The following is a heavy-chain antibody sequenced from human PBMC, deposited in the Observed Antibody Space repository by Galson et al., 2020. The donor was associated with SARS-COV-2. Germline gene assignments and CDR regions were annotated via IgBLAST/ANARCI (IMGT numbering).Heavy chain of an antibody. D-gene: IGHD1-26*01. Sequence: NSGGSLRLSCAGSGFTFSNYAMSWVRQAPGKGLEWVSSISSSSSYIHYADSVKGRFTISRDNAKSSLFLQMNSLRADDTAVYYCAKSRGELPDYWGQGTLVTVSS. CDR3: AKSRGELPDY. CDR1: GFTFSNYA. V-gene: IGHV3-21*01. J-gene: IGHJ4*02. CDR2: ISSSSSYI.